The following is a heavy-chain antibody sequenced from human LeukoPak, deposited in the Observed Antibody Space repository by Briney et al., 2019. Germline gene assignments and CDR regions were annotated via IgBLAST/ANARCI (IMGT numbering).Heavy chain of an antibody. D-gene: IGHD3-3*01. CDR3: ARDDFWSGYRAFDI. V-gene: IGHV4-39*07. Sequence: SETLSLTCTVSGGSISSSSYYWGWIRQPPGKGLEWIGSIYYSGSTYYNPSLKSRVTMSVGTSKNQFSLKLSSVTAADTAVYYCARDDFWSGYRAFDIWGQGTMVTVPS. J-gene: IGHJ3*02. CDR1: GGSISSSSYY. CDR2: IYYSGST.